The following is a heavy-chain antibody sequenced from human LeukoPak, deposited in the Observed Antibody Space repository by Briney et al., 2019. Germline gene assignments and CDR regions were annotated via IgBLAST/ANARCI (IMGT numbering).Heavy chain of an antibody. CDR2: IWYDGSNK. CDR3: ARDGTMVRGVPNGMDV. V-gene: IGHV3-33*01. D-gene: IGHD3-10*01. Sequence: GGSLRLSCAASGLTFSSYGMHWVRQAPGKGLEWVAVIWYDGSNKYYADSVKGRFTISRDNSKNTLYLQMNSLRAEDTAVYYCARDGTMVRGVPNGMDVWGQGTTVTVSS. CDR1: GLTFSSYG. J-gene: IGHJ6*02.